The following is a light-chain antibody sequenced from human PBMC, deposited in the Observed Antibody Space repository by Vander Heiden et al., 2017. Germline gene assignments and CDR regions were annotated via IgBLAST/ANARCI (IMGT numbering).Light chain of an antibody. J-gene: IGLJ2*01. CDR3: QVWGVSSDHPVV. CDR2: DDN. Sequence: SYVLTQPPSASLPPGQTARISCGGNNIATRSLHWYRQKPVQAPVVVYDDNDWPSGIPERFSGSKSGNTATLTISRVEAGDEADYYCQVWGVSSDHPVVFGGGTKLTVL. V-gene: IGLV3-21*02. CDR1: NIATRS.